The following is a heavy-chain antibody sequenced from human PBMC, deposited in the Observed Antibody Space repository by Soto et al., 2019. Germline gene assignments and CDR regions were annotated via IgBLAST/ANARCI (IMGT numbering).Heavy chain of an antibody. D-gene: IGHD2-15*01. CDR2: IIPILGIA. J-gene: IGHJ4*02. V-gene: IGHV1-69*02. CDR3: ARSSSACSGGSCYTLYVDY. Sequence: QVQLVQSGAEVKKPGSSVKVSCKASGGTFSSYTISWVRQAPGQGLEWMGRIIPILGIANYAQKFQGRVTITADKSTSTAYMELSSLRSEDTAVYYCARSSSACSGGSCYTLYVDYWGQGTLVTVSS. CDR1: GGTFSSYT.